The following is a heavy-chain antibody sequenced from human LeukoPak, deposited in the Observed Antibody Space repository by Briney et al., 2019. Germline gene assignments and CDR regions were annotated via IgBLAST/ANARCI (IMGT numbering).Heavy chain of an antibody. V-gene: IGHV1-2*02. CDR3: ARDGTHHSWDY. D-gene: IGHD1-1*01. J-gene: IGHJ4*02. CDR2: INPNSGGT. CDR1: GYTFTGYY. Sequence: ASVKVSCKASGYTFTGYYMHWVRQAPGQGLGWMGWINPNSGGTNYAQKFQGRVTMTRDTSTSTVYMELSSLTSEDTAVYYCARDGTHHSWDYWGQGTPVTVSS.